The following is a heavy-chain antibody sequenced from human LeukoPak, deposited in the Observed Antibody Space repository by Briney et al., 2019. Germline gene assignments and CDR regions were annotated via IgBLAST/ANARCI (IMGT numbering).Heavy chain of an antibody. CDR1: GFTFTNYA. D-gene: IGHD3-22*01. Sequence: GGSLRLSCATSGFTFTNYAMSWVRQAPGKGLQWVSGISGGGGSTYYADSVKGRFTISRDNSKNTLYLQMNSLRAEDTAVYYCARDMSYDSSGYYSMDVWGKGTTVTVSS. CDR3: ARDMSYDSSGYYSMDV. CDR2: ISGGGGST. V-gene: IGHV3-23*01. J-gene: IGHJ6*03.